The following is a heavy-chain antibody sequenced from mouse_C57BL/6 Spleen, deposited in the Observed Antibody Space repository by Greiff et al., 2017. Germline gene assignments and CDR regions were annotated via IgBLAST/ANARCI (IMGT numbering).Heavy chain of an antibody. D-gene: IGHD2-10*02. CDR1: GYAFSSSW. Sequence: VQGVESGPELVKPGASVKISCKASGYAFSSSWMNWVKQRHGKGLEWIGRSYPGDGDTNYNGKFKGKATLTADKSSSTAYMQLSSLTSEDSSVYFCARMSSMDYAMDYWGQGTSVTVSS. J-gene: IGHJ4*01. V-gene: IGHV1-82*01. CDR2: SYPGDGDT. CDR3: ARMSSMDYAMDY.